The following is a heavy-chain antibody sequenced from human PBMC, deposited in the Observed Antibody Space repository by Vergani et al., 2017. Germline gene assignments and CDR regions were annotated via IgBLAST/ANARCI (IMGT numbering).Heavy chain of an antibody. V-gene: IGHV3-73*02. CDR3: AKRTDCGGDCYSSGGVVDYWDYMDV. Sequence: EVQLVESGGGLVQPGGSLKLSCAASGFTFSGSAMHWVRQASGKGLEWVGRIRSKANSYATAYAASVKGRFTISRDDSKNTAYLQMNSLKTEDTAVYYCAKRTDCGGDCYSSGGVVDYWDYMDVWGKGTTVTVSS. CDR1: GFTFSGSA. J-gene: IGHJ6*03. D-gene: IGHD2-21*02. CDR2: IRSKANSYAT.